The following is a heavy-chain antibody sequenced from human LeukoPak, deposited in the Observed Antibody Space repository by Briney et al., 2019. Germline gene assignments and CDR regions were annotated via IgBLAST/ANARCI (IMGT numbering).Heavy chain of an antibody. CDR2: IWYDGSNK. Sequence: QAGGSLRLSCAASGFTFSSYGMHWVRQAPGKGLEWVAVIWYDGSNKYYADSVKGRFTISRDNSKNTLYLQMNSLRAEDTAVYYCAREMGYCSGGSCYKRAFDIWGQGTMVTVSS. V-gene: IGHV3-33*01. J-gene: IGHJ3*02. D-gene: IGHD2-15*01. CDR1: GFTFSSYG. CDR3: AREMGYCSGGSCYKRAFDI.